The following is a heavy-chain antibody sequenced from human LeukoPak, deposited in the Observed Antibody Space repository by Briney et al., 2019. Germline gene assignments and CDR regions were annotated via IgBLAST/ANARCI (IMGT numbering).Heavy chain of an antibody. CDR1: GYTFAGYY. D-gene: IGHD4-17*01. V-gene: IGHV1-2*02. CDR3: AASYGDYVLYFQH. CDR2: ISPNSGGT. J-gene: IGHJ1*01. Sequence: ASVKVSCKASGYTFAGYYMHWVRQAPGQGLEWMGWISPNSGGTNYAQKFQGRVTMTRDTSISTAYMELSRLRSDDTAVYYCAASYGDYVLYFQHWGQGTLVTVSS.